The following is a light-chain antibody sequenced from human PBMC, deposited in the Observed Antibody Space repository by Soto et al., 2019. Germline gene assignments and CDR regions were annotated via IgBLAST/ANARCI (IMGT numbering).Light chain of an antibody. CDR1: QSITNNY. CDR2: GAS. J-gene: IGKJ4*01. Sequence: EIVLTQSPGTLSLSPGERATLSCRASQSITNNYLAWYQQKPGRAHRLLIYGASSRATGLPDRFSGSGSGTDFTLTISRLEPEDFAMYYCQQYGYLVTFGGGTKVEIK. V-gene: IGKV3-20*01. CDR3: QQYGYLVT.